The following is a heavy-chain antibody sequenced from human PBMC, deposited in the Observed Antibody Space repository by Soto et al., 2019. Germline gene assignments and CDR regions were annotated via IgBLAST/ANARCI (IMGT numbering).Heavy chain of an antibody. V-gene: IGHV1-18*01. CDR1: GYSFTSYG. CDR3: ARDLGGAYYDSSGYYSD. CDR2: ISAYNGNT. J-gene: IGHJ4*02. Sequence: ASVKVSCTASGYSFTSYGISWVRQAPGQGLEWMGWISAYNGNTNYAQKLQGRVTMTTDTSTSTAYMELRSLRSDDTAVYYCARDLGGAYYDSSGYYSDWGQGTLVTVSS. D-gene: IGHD3-22*01.